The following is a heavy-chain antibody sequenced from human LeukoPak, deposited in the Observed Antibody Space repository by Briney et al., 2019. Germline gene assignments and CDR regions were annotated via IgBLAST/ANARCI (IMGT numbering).Heavy chain of an antibody. CDR2: ISSDSATI. CDR3: ARGGYSWDV. V-gene: IGHV3-48*02. J-gene: IGHJ6*02. Sequence: PGGSLRLSCVASGFPFSSYWMTWVRQAPGKGLEWVSCISSDSATIYYADSVKGRFSISRDNAKNSLDLQMNSLRDEDTAVYYCARGGYSWDVWGQGTTVTVSS. CDR1: GFPFSSYW. D-gene: IGHD3-16*02.